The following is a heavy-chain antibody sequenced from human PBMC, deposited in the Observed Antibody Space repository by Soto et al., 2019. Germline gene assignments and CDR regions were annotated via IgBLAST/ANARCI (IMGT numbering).Heavy chain of an antibody. CDR2: VNSDESII. CDR1: GFTFSSYW. J-gene: IGHJ4*02. Sequence: GGSLRLSCAASGFTFSSYWMHWVRQGPGKGLVWVSRVNSDESIISYADSVKGRFTISRDNAKNTLYLQMSSLRVEDTALYYCVCFECGRTAVVTAMEANGYWGQGTLVTVSS. CDR3: VCFECGRTAVVTAMEANGY. D-gene: IGHD2-21*02. V-gene: IGHV3-74*01.